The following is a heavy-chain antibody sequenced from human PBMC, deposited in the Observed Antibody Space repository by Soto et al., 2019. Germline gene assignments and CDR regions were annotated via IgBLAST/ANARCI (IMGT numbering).Heavy chain of an antibody. D-gene: IGHD2-21*01. CDR1: GFDFNAYA. CDR3: ARDFLRTADCARY. J-gene: IGHJ1*01. CDR2: TSHDDGTT. V-gene: IGHV3-30-3*01. Sequence: QVQLVESGGGVVQPGRSLRLSCAASGFDFNAYAMHWVRQAPGKGLEWVAVTSHDDGTTNYADSVKGRFSIFRDTSKNTLYLHMNSLKDEDTCIYYCARDFLRTADCARYWGQGTMVTVSS.